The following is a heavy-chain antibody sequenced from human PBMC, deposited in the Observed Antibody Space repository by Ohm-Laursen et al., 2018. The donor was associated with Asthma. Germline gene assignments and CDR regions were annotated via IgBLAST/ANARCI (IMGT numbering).Heavy chain of an antibody. CDR3: ARATYYHESTGYYFFDY. J-gene: IGHJ4*02. CDR2: ISYSGGT. CDR1: GGSISRGGYF. Sequence: TLSLTCTVSGGSISRGGYFWTWIRQHPGKGLEWIGYISYSGGTYYNPSLRSRVTMLVDTSTNQFSLNLSSVSAADTAMYYCARATYYHESTGYYFFDYWGQGTLVTVSS. D-gene: IGHD3-22*01. V-gene: IGHV4-31*03.